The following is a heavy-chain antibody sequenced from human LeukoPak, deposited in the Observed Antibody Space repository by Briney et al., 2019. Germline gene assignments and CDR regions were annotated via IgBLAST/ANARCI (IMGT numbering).Heavy chain of an antibody. D-gene: IGHD4-17*01. CDR2: ISSSSSYT. J-gene: IGHJ4*02. Sequence: GGSLKLSCAASGFTFSDYYMSWIRQAPGKGLEWVSYISSSSSYTNYADSVKGRFTISRDNAKNSLYLQMNSLRAEDTAVYYCARDLYGDYVDCWGQGTLVTVSS. CDR1: GFTFSDYY. V-gene: IGHV3-11*06. CDR3: ARDLYGDYVDC.